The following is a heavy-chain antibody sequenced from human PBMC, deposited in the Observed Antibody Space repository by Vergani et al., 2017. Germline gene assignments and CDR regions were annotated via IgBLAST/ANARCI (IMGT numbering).Heavy chain of an antibody. CDR2: IYYSGRT. Sequence: QVQLHESGPGLVKPSQTLSLTFTVSCGSISSGCYYWSWIRQHPGKGLEWIGYIYYSGRTYYNPSLKSRVTISVDTSKNQFSLKLSSVTAADTAVYYCARVALATYCSGGSCWAFDIWGQGTMVTVSS. J-gene: IGHJ3*02. V-gene: IGHV4-31*03. CDR1: CGSISSGCYY. CDR3: ARVALATYCSGGSCWAFDI. D-gene: IGHD2-15*01.